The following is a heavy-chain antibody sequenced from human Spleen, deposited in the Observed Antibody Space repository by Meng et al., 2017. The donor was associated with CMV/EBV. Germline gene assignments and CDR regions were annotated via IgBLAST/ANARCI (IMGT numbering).Heavy chain of an antibody. J-gene: IGHJ5*02. Sequence: APLPVSVPGPGQPSQTPSPPRTVSGGSISSGDYYWGWVRQPPGKGLEWIGYIYYSGSTYYNPSLKSRVTISVDTSKNQFSLKLSSVTAADTAVYYCARASIAAQINWFDPWGQGTLVTVSS. D-gene: IGHD6-6*01. CDR1: GGSISSGDYY. V-gene: IGHV4-30-4*08. CDR3: ARASIAAQINWFDP. CDR2: IYYSGST.